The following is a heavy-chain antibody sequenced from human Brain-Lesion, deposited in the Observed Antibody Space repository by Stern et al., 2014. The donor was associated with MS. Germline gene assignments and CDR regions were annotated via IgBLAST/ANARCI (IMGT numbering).Heavy chain of an antibody. J-gene: IGHJ6*02. CDR1: AFTFNSYA. D-gene: IGHD6-13*01. CDR2: ISRSDKSA. V-gene: IGHV3-23*04. Sequence: EVQLVASGGGLVQPGGSLRLSCAASAFTFNSYAMSWVRQAPGKGLKWVSAISRSDKSAYYADSVKGRFPISRDNGKNTLFLQMNSLRAEDTAVYYCAKFQSSSPYYGMDVWGHTTTVTVSS. CDR3: AKFQSSSPYYGMDV.